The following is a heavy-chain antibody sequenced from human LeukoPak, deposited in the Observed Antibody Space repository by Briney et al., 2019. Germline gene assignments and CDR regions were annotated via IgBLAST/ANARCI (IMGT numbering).Heavy chain of an antibody. J-gene: IGHJ4*02. V-gene: IGHV1-18*01. CDR1: GYTFTSYG. CDR3: ARVFPDFWSGHPWGYFDY. CDR2: ISAYNGNT. D-gene: IGHD3-3*01. Sequence: ASVKVSCKASGYTFTSYGISWVRQAPGQGLEWMGWISAYNGNTNYAQKLQGRVTMTTDTSTSTAYMELRSLRSDDTAVYYCARVFPDFWSGHPWGYFDYWGQGTLVTVSS.